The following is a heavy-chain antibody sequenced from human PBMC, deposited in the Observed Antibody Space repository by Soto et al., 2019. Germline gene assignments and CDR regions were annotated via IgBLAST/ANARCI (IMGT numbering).Heavy chain of an antibody. CDR2: INHSGST. D-gene: IGHD5-18*01. CDR1: GGSFSGYY. V-gene: IGHV4-34*01. CDR3: ARGYSRKAMVTYYYYYYYMDV. J-gene: IGHJ6*03. Sequence: SETLSLTCAVYGGSFSGYYWSWIRQPPGKGLEWIGEINHSGSTNYNPSLKSRVTISVDTSKNQFSLKLSSVTAADTAVYYCARGYSRKAMVTYYYYYYYMDVWGKGTTVTAP.